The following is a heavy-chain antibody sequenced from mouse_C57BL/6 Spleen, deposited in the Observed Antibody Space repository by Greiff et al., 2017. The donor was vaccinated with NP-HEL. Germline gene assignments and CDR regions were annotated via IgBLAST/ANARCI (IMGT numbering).Heavy chain of an antibody. D-gene: IGHD2-14*01. V-gene: IGHV1-47*01. CDR3: AKGTIGGLGAMDY. Sequence: QVQLKHSGAELVKPGASVKMSYKASGYTFTTYPIEWMKQNHGKSLEWIGNFHPYNDDTKYNEKFKGKATLTVEKSSSTVYLELSRLTSDDSAVYYCAKGTIGGLGAMDYWGQGTSVTVSS. CDR1: GYTFTTYP. CDR2: FHPYNDDT. J-gene: IGHJ4*01.